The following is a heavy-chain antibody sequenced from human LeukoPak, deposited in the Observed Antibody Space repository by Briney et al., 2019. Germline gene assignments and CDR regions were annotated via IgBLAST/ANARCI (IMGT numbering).Heavy chain of an antibody. CDR3: ARARRVGYSNWDY. D-gene: IGHD5-24*01. J-gene: IGHJ4*02. CDR1: GFSLSSLY. V-gene: IGHV3-53*01. CDR2: IYHDERT. Sequence: PGGSLRLSCAASGFSLSSLYMSWVRQTPGKGLEWVSVIYHDERTDYADSVRGRFTISRDNSKNTPYLQMNSLRVDDTAVYYCARARRVGYSNWDYWGQGTLVTVSS.